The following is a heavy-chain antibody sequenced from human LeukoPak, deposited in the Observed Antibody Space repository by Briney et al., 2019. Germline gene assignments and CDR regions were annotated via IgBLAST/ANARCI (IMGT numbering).Heavy chain of an antibody. J-gene: IGHJ5*02. CDR1: GGTFSSYA. Sequence: ASVKVSCKASGGTFSSYAISWVRQAPGQGLDWMGGIIPIFGTANYAQKFQGRVTITADKSTSTAYMELSSLRSEDTAVYYCASMITMVRGAIMFDPWGQGTLVTVSS. D-gene: IGHD3-10*01. CDR2: IIPIFGTA. CDR3: ASMITMVRGAIMFDP. V-gene: IGHV1-69*06.